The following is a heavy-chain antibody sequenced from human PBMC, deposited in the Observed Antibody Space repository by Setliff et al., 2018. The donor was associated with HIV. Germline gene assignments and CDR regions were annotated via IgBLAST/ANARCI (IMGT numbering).Heavy chain of an antibody. V-gene: IGHV3-48*03. CDR1: GFTFSSYA. J-gene: IGHJ6*02. Sequence: GGSLRLSCAVSGFTFSSYAMSWVRQAPGKGLEWVSAISSSGSTIYYADSVKGRFTISRDNAKNSLYLQMNSLRAEDTAVYYCARDDSNYRQHGMDVWGQGTTVTVSS. CDR2: ISSSGSTI. D-gene: IGHD4-4*01. CDR3: ARDDSNYRQHGMDV.